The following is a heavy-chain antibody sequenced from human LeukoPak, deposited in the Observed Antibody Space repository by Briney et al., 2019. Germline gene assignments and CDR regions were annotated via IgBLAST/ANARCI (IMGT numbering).Heavy chain of an antibody. V-gene: IGHV4-34*01. CDR3: ARVHDSSGYIFDY. Sequence: SETLSLTRAVYGGSFSGYYWSWIRQPPGKGLEWIGEINHSGSTNYNPSLKSRVTISVDTSKNQFSLKLSSVTAADTAVYYCARVHDSSGYIFDYWGQGTLVTVSS. CDR1: GGSFSGYY. J-gene: IGHJ4*02. D-gene: IGHD3-22*01. CDR2: INHSGST.